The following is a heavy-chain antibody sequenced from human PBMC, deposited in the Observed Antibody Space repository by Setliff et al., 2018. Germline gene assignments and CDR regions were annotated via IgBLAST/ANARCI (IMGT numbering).Heavy chain of an antibody. V-gene: IGHV1-18*01. D-gene: IGHD6-13*01. Sequence: VASVKVSCKASGYTSTSYGISWVRQAPGQGLEWMGWISAYNGNTNYAQKLQGRVTMTTDTSTSTAYMELRSLRSDDTAVYYCARGYSSSWQSRMGFDPWGQGTLVTVSS. CDR3: ARGYSSSWQSRMGFDP. CDR1: GYTSTSYG. J-gene: IGHJ5*02. CDR2: ISAYNGNT.